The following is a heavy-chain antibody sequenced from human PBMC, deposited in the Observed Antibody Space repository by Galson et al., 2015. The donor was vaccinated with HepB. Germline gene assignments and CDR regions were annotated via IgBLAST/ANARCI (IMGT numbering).Heavy chain of an antibody. J-gene: IGHJ4*02. Sequence: SLRLSCAASGFTFSNYAMSWVRQAPGKGLEWVSGISGSGGGTYYADSVKGRFTISRDNSKNTLYLQMNSLSAEDTAIYYCAKDIVVVPAASRLYFDYWGQGTLVTVSS. D-gene: IGHD2-2*01. CDR2: ISGSGGGT. V-gene: IGHV3-23*01. CDR3: AKDIVVVPAASRLYFDY. CDR1: GFTFSNYA.